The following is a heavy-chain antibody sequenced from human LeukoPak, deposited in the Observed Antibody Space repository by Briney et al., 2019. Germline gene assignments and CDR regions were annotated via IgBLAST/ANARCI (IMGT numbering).Heavy chain of an antibody. J-gene: IGHJ3*02. CDR1: GGSISSSSYY. CDR3: ARVDSSVDAFDI. D-gene: IGHD3-22*01. V-gene: IGHV4-61*05. CDR2: IYYSGST. Sequence: PSETLSLTCTVSGGSISSSSYYWGWIRQPPGKGLEWIGYIYYSGSTNYNPSLKSRVTISVDTSKNQFSLKLSSVTAADTAVYYCARVDSSVDAFDIWGQGTMVTVSS.